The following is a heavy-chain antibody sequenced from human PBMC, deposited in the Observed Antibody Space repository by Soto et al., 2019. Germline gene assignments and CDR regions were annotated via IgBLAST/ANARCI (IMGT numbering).Heavy chain of an antibody. CDR1: GFTFSSYG. CDR3: AKDRSYGSGNPGKSYYYGMDV. CDR2: ISYDGSNK. V-gene: IGHV3-30*18. Sequence: RGSLRPSSAASGFTFSSYGMHCIRQAPGKGLEGVAVISYDGSNKYYADSVKGRFTISRDNSKNTLYLQMNSLRAEDTAVYYCAKDRSYGSGNPGKSYYYGMDVWGQGTTVTVSS. J-gene: IGHJ6*02. D-gene: IGHD3-10*01.